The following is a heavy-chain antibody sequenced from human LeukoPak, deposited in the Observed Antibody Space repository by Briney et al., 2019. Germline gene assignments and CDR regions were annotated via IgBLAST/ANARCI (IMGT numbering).Heavy chain of an antibody. D-gene: IGHD3-10*01. CDR2: ISGSSDTT. J-gene: IGHJ4*02. CDR3: AKDHITTVRAGRWYYFDY. Sequence: PGGSLRLSCAASGFTFTTYDMSWVRQAPGKGLEWVSAISGSSDTTYYADSVKGRFTISRDNSKNSLFLQMNSLRAEDTALYYCAKDHITTVRAGRWYYFDYWGQGTLVTVSS. V-gene: IGHV3-23*01. CDR1: GFTFTTYD.